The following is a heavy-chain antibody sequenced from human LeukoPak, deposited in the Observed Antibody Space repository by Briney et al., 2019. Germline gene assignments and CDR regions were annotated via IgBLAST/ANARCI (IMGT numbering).Heavy chain of an antibody. D-gene: IGHD3/OR15-3a*01. J-gene: IGHJ4*02. CDR3: ARSWGLVQYFDY. CDR2: ISGSGGST. Sequence: GGSLRLSCAASGFTFSSYAMSWVRQAPGKGLEWVSAISGSGGSTYYADSVKGRFTISRDNSKNTLYLQMNSLRAEDTAVYYCARSWGLVQYFDYWGQGTLVTVSS. CDR1: GFTFSSYA. V-gene: IGHV3-23*01.